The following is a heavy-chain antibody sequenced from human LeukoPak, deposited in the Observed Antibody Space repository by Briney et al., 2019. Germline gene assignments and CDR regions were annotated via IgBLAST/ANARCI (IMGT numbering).Heavy chain of an antibody. CDR2: ISYDGSNK. V-gene: IGHV3-30-3*01. J-gene: IGHJ4*02. D-gene: IGHD3-22*01. CDR1: GFTFSSYA. Sequence: PGRSLRLSCAASGFTFSSYAMHWVRQAPGKGLEWLAVISYDGSNKYYADSVKGRFTISRDNSKNTLYLQMNSLRAEDTAVYYCARDMGSGYSFDYWGQGTLVTVSS. CDR3: ARDMGSGYSFDY.